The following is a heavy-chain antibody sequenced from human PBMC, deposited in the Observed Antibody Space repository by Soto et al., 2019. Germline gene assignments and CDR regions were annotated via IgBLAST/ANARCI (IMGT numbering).Heavy chain of an antibody. CDR1: GGSVTNSSYY. CDR2: VYYRGRS. Sequence: SETLSLTCTVSGGSVTNSSYYWGWIRQSPGKGLEWIGSVYYRGRSYSKSSVKSRVTISVDTSKNRFSLSLNSVTASDAAVYFCVSQRTTVPTQAYFDYWGPGALVTVSS. CDR3: VSQRTTVPTQAYFDY. V-gene: IGHV4-39*01. J-gene: IGHJ4*02. D-gene: IGHD4-17*01.